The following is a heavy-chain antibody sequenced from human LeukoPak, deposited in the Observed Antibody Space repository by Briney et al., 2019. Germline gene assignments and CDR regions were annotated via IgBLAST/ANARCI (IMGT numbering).Heavy chain of an antibody. J-gene: IGHJ3*02. Sequence: SVRVSCKASGGTFSSYAISWVRQAPGQGLEWMGGIIPIFGTAHYSQKFQGRVTITADQSTSTAYIELSSLRSEDTAVYYCARSLIDYGGSYDAFDIWGQGTMVTISS. CDR1: GGTFSSYA. CDR3: ARSLIDYGGSYDAFDI. D-gene: IGHD4-23*01. V-gene: IGHV1-69*13. CDR2: IIPIFGTA.